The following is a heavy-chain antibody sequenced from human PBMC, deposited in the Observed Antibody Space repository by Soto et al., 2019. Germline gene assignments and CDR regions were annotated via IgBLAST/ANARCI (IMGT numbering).Heavy chain of an antibody. CDR3: ARVSMVRGVFNWFDP. CDR2: IYYSGST. J-gene: IGHJ5*02. CDR1: GGSISSYY. V-gene: IGHV4-59*01. D-gene: IGHD3-10*01. Sequence: QVQLQESGPGLVKPSETLSLTCTVSGGSISSYYWSWIRQPPGKGLEWIGYIYYSGSTNYNPSLNSRGNISVDTSKNQFSLKLSSVTAADTAVYYCARVSMVRGVFNWFDPWGQGTLVTVSS.